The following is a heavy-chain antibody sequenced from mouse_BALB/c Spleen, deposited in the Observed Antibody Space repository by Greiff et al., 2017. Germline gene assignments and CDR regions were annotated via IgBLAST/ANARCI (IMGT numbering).Heavy chain of an antibody. Sequence: EVQLVESGGGLVKPGGSLKLSCAASGFAFSSYDFPWVRQSPEKRLEWVAYISSGGGSTYYPDTVKGRFTISRDNAKNTLYLQMSSLKSEDTAMYYCARGYGSGFAYWGQGTLVTGSA. J-gene: IGHJ3*01. D-gene: IGHD1-1*01. CDR2: ISSGGGST. CDR3: ARGYGSGFAY. V-gene: IGHV5-12-1*01. CDR1: GFAFSSYD.